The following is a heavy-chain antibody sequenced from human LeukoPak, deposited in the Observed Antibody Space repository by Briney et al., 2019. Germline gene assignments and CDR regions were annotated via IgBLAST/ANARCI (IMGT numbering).Heavy chain of an antibody. D-gene: IGHD3-3*01. CDR3: ARDPDITIFGVVKGGFDY. J-gene: IGHJ4*02. CDR1: GYTFTGYY. Sequence: ASVKVSCKASGYTFTGYYMHWVRQAPGQGLEWMGWINPNSGGTNYAQKFQGRVTMTRDTSISTAYMELSRLRSDDTPVYYCARDPDITIFGVVKGGFDYWGQGTLVTVSS. CDR2: INPNSGGT. V-gene: IGHV1-2*02.